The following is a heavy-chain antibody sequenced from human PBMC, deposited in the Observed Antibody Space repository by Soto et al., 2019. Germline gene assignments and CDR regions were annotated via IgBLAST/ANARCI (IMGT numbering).Heavy chain of an antibody. D-gene: IGHD6-13*01. CDR2: IYPADSDT. CDR3: PTDRGSSDY. CDR1: GYSFTSYW. Sequence: LGESLKISCKGSGYSFTSYWIGWVRQMPGKGLEWMGIIYPADSDTRYSPSFQGQVTISADKSISTAYLQWSSLKASDTAIYYFPTDRGSSDYWGQGTLVTVSS. V-gene: IGHV5-51*01. J-gene: IGHJ4*02.